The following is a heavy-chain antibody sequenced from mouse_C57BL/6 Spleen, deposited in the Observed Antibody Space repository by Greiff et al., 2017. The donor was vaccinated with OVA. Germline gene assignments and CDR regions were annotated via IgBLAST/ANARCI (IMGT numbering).Heavy chain of an antibody. V-gene: IGHV1-18*01. CDR2: INPNNGGT. CDR1: GYTFTDYN. J-gene: IGHJ3*01. D-gene: IGHD3-1*01. Sequence: VQLQQSGPELVKPGASVKIPCKASGYTFTDYNMDWVKQSHGKSLEWIGDINPNNGGTIYNQKFKGKATLTVDTSSSTAYMELRSLTSEDTAIYYCARGGHRSGYQGFACWGKGTLVTVSA. CDR3: ARGGHRSGYQGFAC.